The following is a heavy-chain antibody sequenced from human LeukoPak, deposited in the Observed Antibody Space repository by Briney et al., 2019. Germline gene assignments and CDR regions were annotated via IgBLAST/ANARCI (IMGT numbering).Heavy chain of an antibody. CDR1: GYTFTSYG. CDR3: ARGGPAPHRITLIVVASSTDAFDI. V-gene: IGHV1-18*01. Sequence: ASVTVSFKASGYTFTSYGISWVRQAPGQGLERMGWISAYNGDTNYAQKLQGRVTMTTDTSTSTAYMELRSLRSDDTAVYYCARGGPAPHRITLIVVASSTDAFDIWGQGTMVTVSS. CDR2: ISAYNGDT. J-gene: IGHJ3*02. D-gene: IGHD3-22*01.